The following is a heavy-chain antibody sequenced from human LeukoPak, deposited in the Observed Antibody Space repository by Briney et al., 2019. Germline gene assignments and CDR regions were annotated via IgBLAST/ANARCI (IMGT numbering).Heavy chain of an antibody. CDR3: AREGITFDY. CDR1: GFTFSSYS. V-gene: IGHV3-48*01. J-gene: IGHJ4*02. CDR2: ISYSSSTI. D-gene: IGHD3-10*01. Sequence: GGSLRLSCAASGFTFSSYSMNWARQAPGKGLEWVSYISYSSSTIYYADSVKGRFTISRDNAKNSLYLQMNSLRVEDTAVYYCAREGITFDYWGQGTLVTVSS.